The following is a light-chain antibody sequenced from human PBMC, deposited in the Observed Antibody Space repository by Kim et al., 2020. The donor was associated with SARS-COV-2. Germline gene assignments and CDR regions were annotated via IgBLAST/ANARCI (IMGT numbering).Light chain of an antibody. V-gene: IGLV7-46*01. CDR2: DTT. CDR3: LVSYANVGV. CDR1: TGAVSSSQY. J-gene: IGLJ3*02. Sequence: PGGTGTLTCGSNTGAVSSSQYPYVVQQKPGQAPRTLIYDTTKKHSSTPARLSGSLLGDKAALTLSGALPEDEADYYCLVSYANVGVFGGGTQLTVL.